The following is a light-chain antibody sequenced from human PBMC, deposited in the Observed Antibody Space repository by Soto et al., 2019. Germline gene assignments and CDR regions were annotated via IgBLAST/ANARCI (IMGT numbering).Light chain of an antibody. Sequence: DIQMTQSPSTLSASVGDRVTITCRASQSISSWLAWYQQKPGKAPKLLIYKASSLQSGVPSRFSGNGSGTEFSLTISSLQPDDFATYYCQQYNDYSQYTFGQGTKLEI. CDR1: QSISSW. V-gene: IGKV1-5*03. CDR3: QQYNDYSQYT. J-gene: IGKJ2*01. CDR2: KAS.